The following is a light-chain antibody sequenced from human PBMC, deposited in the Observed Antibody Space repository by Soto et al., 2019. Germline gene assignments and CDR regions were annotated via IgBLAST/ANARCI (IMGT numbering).Light chain of an antibody. V-gene: IGLV4-60*03. CDR1: SGHSSDI. Sequence: QPVLTQSSSASASLGSSVKLTCTLSSGHSSDIIAWHQQQPGKAPRYLMKLEGSGSYDKGTGVPDRFSGSRSGADRYLTISNLQSEDEADYYCETWDSNPRMFGGGTKVTVL. CDR2: LEGSGSY. CDR3: ETWDSNPRM. J-gene: IGLJ3*02.